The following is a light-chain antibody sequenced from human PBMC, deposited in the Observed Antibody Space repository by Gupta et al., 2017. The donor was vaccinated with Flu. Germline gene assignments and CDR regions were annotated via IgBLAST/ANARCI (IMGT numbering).Light chain of an antibody. CDR3: SSYTSSSTLA. Sequence: ITIVCTGTRSDIGDYSYVSWYQHHPGKAPKLMIYDVSYRPSGVSNRFSGSKSGITASLTISGLQAEDEADYYCSSYTSSSTLAFGGGTKLTVL. J-gene: IGLJ2*01. CDR1: RSDIGDYSY. V-gene: IGLV2-14*03. CDR2: DVS.